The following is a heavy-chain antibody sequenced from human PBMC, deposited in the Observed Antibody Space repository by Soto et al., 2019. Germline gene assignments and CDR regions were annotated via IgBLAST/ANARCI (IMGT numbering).Heavy chain of an antibody. J-gene: IGHJ4*02. CDR3: ARGRYGDY. CDR1: GYAFTTYG. V-gene: IGHV1-18*01. CDR2: ISAHNGNT. Sequence: QVHLVQSGAEVKKPGASVKVSCKGSGYAFTTYGITWVRQAPGQGLEWMGWISAHNGNTNYAQKLQGRVTVTRDTSTSTAYIERRGLGSDDTALYYCARGRYGDYWGQGPLVTVSS. D-gene: IGHD1-1*01.